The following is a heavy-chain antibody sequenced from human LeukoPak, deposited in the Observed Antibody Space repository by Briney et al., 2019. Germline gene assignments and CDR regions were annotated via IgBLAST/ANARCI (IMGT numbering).Heavy chain of an antibody. CDR2: IYHSGTT. CDR3: AAAQGAFDI. J-gene: IGHJ3*02. CDR1: AGSISSFTW. V-gene: IGHV4-4*02. Sequence: SETLSLTCAVSAGSISSFTWWCWVRQPPGQGLEWIGEIYHSGTTNYNPSLKSGVSISVDRSKNRFSLKVSSVTAADTAVYYCAAAQGAFDIWGQGTMVTVSS. D-gene: IGHD6-6*01.